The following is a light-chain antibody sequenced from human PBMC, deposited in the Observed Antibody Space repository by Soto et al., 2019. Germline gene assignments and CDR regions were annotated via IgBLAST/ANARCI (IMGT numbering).Light chain of an antibody. V-gene: IGKV3-20*01. Sequence: EIVLTQSPDTLSLSPGERATLSCRASQSVSSSYLAWYQHKPGQAPRLLIHGASSRGTGIPDRFSGSGSGTDFTLTITRLEPEDFAVYYCQQYQSLTFGGGTKV. CDR2: GAS. CDR1: QSVSSSY. J-gene: IGKJ4*01. CDR3: QQYQSLT.